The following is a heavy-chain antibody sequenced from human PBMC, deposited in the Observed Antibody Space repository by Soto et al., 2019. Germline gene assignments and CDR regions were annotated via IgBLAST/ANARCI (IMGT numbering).Heavy chain of an antibody. CDR1: GNTFSYRY. CDR3: ASGGAGSGPFTWELPDH. V-gene: IGHV1-45*02. CDR2: IAPFSGDV. D-gene: IGHD1-26*01. Sequence: QMQLVQSGAEVTKTGSSVTVSCQALGNTFSYRYLHWVRQAPGQALEWMGWIAPFSGDVHYAQKFQERGTLTRDRSINTAYMRMSRLRSEDTAIYFCASGGAGSGPFTWELPDHWGQGTLVTVSS. J-gene: IGHJ4*02.